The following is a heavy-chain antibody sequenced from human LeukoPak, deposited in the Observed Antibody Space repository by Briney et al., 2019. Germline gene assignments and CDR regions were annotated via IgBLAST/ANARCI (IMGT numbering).Heavy chain of an antibody. D-gene: IGHD3-10*01. CDR1: GYTLTELS. CDR3: ATAIWSIRGVPRGYFDY. V-gene: IGHV1-24*01. Sequence: ASVKVSCKVSGYTLTELSMHWVRQAPGKGLEWMGGFDPEDGETIYAQKFQGRVTMTEDTSTDTAYMELNSLRSEDTAVYYCATAIWSIRGVPRGYFDYWGQGTLVTVSS. CDR2: FDPEDGET. J-gene: IGHJ4*02.